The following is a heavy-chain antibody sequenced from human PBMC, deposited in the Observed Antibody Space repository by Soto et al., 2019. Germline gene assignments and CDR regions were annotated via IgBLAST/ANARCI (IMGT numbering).Heavy chain of an antibody. CDR2: ISGSGGST. V-gene: IGHV3-23*01. CDR3: AKGRRPYSGYDWGLDY. J-gene: IGHJ4*02. D-gene: IGHD5-12*01. CDR1: GFTFSSYA. Sequence: PGGSLRLSCAASGFTFSSYAMSWVRQAPGKGLEWVSAISGSGGSTYYADSVKGRFTISRDNSKNTLYLQMNSLRAEDTAVYYCAKGRRPYSGYDWGLDYWGQGTLVTVSS.